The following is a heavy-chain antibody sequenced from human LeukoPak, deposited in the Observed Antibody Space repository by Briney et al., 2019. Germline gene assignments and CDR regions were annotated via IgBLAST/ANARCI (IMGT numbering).Heavy chain of an antibody. CDR3: ASGYSYAYYDF. CDR2: IYSGGST. J-gene: IGHJ4*02. V-gene: IGHV3-66*01. CDR1: AFTVSSNY. D-gene: IGHD5-18*01. Sequence: GGSLRLSCAASAFTVSSNYMSWVRQAPGKGLEWVSVIYSGGSTYYADSVKGRFTISRDNSKNTLYLQMNSLRAEDTAVYHCASGYSYAYYDFWGQGTLVTVSS.